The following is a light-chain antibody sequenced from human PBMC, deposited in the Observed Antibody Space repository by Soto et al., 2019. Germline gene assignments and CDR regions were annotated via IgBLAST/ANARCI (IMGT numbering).Light chain of an antibody. CDR1: QSVSSN. CDR3: QQYGSAPSIT. V-gene: IGKV3-15*01. Sequence: PGTRRVGPRVDAARRRITSQSVSSNLAWYQQKPGQAPRLLIYGASTRATGIPARFSGSGSGTEFTLTSSSLQSEDFAVYYCQQYGSAPSITCGQGTRLEI. CDR2: GAS. J-gene: IGKJ5*01.